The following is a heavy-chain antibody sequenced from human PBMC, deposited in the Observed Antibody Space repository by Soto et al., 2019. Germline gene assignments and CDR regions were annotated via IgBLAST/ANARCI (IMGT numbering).Heavy chain of an antibody. V-gene: IGHV4-30-4*01. CDR2: IYYSGST. Sequence: SETLSLTCTVSGGSISSGDYYWSWIRQPPGKGLEWIGYIYYSGSTYYNPSLKSQVTISVDTSKNQFSLKLSSVTAADTAVYYCAREADYSRYDYWGQGTLVTVSS. CDR3: AREADYSRYDY. J-gene: IGHJ4*02. CDR1: GGSISSGDYY. D-gene: IGHD5-12*01.